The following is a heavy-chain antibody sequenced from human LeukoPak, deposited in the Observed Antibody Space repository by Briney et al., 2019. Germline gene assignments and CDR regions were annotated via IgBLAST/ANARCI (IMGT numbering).Heavy chain of an antibody. CDR1: GFTFSIHA. V-gene: IGHV3-23*01. Sequence: GGSLRLSCAASGFTFSIHAMSWVRQAPGKGLEWVAAMSGSGGNTYYADSGKGRFTISRDNSKNTLYLQMNSLRAEDTAVYYGAKDNSGCSCCDYWGQGTLVTVSS. J-gene: IGHJ4*02. CDR2: MSGSGGNT. D-gene: IGHD2-15*01. CDR3: AKDNSGCSCCDY.